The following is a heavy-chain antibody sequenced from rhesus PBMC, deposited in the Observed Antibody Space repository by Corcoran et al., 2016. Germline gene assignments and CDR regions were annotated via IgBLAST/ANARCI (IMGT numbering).Heavy chain of an antibody. CDR2: VYGGGGYM. V-gene: IGHV4-76*01. CDR1: GYSISSGSD. Sequence: QVQLQESGPGVVKPSETLSLTCAVSGYSISSGSDWNWIPQPPGKGLEWVGYVYGGGGYMNFSPSLKNRVTISKDTSKNQFSLKLTSVTAADTAIYYCAKNDNDKYYFDYWGQGVLVTVSS. D-gene: IGHD1-32*01. CDR3: AKNDNDKYYFDY. J-gene: IGHJ4*01.